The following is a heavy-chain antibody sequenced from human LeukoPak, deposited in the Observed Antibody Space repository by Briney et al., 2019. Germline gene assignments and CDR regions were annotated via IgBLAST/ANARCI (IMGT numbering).Heavy chain of an antibody. V-gene: IGHV1-2*02. D-gene: IGHD2-2*01. Sequence: ASVKVSCKASGYTFTGYYMHWVRQAPGHGLEWMGWISPNSGGTNYAQKFQGRVTMTRDTSISTAYMELSRLRSDDTAVYYCARGHLGYCSSTSCYYWFDPWGQGTLVTVSS. CDR1: GYTFTGYY. CDR3: ARGHLGYCSSTSCYYWFDP. J-gene: IGHJ5*02. CDR2: ISPNSGGT.